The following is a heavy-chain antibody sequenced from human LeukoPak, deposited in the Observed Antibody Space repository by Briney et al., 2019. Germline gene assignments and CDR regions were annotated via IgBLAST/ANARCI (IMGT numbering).Heavy chain of an antibody. J-gene: IGHJ4*02. CDR2: ISGSGGST. CDR1: GFTFSSYA. V-gene: IGHV3-23*01. D-gene: IGHD3-3*01. Sequence: PGGSLRLSCAASGFTFSSYAMSWVRQAPGKGLEWVSAISGSGGSTYYADSVKGRFTISRDNPKNTLYLQMNSLRAEDTAVYYCAKAYQDYDFWSGLSWYFDYWGQGTLVTVSS. CDR3: AKAYQDYDFWSGLSWYFDY.